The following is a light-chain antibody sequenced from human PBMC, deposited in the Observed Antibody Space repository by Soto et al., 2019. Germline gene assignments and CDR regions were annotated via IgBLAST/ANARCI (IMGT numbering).Light chain of an antibody. CDR2: AAS. CDR3: LRHFAYPLT. CDR1: QDVNNY. J-gene: IGKJ4*01. V-gene: IGKV1-17*03. Sequence: DIQMTQSPSAMSASVGDTVPITCRASQDVNNYLAWFQQKPGKVPQRLIYAASSLQSGVPSRFSGSGSGTEFTLTIKSLQPEDFATYYCLRHFAYPLTFGGGTKV.